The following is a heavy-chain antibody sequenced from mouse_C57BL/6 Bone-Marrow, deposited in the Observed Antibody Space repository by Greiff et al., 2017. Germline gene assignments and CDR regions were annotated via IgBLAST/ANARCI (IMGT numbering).Heavy chain of an antibody. CDR3: ARWVPAWFAY. V-gene: IGHV1-19*01. CDR1: GYTFTDYY. CDR2: INPYNGGT. J-gene: IGHJ3*01. Sequence: VQLQQSGPVLVKPGASVKMSCKASGYTFTDYYMNWVKQSHGKSLEWIGVINPYNGGTSYNPKFKGKGTLTVDKTSSTAYMELNRLTSEDSVVCSCARWVPAWFAYWGQGTMVTVSA.